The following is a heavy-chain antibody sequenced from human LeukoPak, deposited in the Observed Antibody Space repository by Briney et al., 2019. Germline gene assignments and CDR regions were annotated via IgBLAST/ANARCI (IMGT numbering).Heavy chain of an antibody. CDR1: GFTFSNYA. V-gene: IGHV3-23*01. CDR3: AKDLPTVTTGDY. J-gene: IGHJ4*02. CDR2: MSGSGGMT. D-gene: IGHD4-17*01. Sequence: GGSLRLSCEASGFTFSNYAMSWVRQAPGKGLEWVSAMSGSGGMTYSADSVKGRFTISRDNSKNTLYLHMNSLRAEDTAVYYCAKDLPTVTTGDYWGQGTLVTVSS.